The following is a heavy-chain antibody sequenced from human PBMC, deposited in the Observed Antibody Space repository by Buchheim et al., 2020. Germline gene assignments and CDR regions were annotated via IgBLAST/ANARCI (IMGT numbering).Heavy chain of an antibody. J-gene: IGHJ4*02. CDR3: ARGGTTVTTHSRLKDYFDY. CDR2: INPSGETA. Sequence: QVQLVQSGAEVKTPGASVKVSCKASGYTFTNYYIHWVRQAPGQGLEWMGIINPSGETATYAQRFQGRVTMTRDTSTSTVYMDLNSLRSEDTAVYYCARGGTTVTTHSRLKDYFDYWGQGTL. CDR1: GYTFTNYY. D-gene: IGHD4-11*01. V-gene: IGHV1-46*01.